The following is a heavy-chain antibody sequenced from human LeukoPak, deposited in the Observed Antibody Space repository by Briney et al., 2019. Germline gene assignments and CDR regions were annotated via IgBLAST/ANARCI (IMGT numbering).Heavy chain of an antibody. CDR2: ISSSNYI. J-gene: IGHJ4*02. CDR3: ARGDLITFGGVTY. V-gene: IGHV3-21*01. Sequence: GGSLRLSCAASGFTFTSYSVNWVRQAPGKGPEWVSSISSSNYIYYADSVKGRFTISRDNAKNSLYLQMNSLRAEDTAVYYCARGDLITFGGVTYWGQGTLVTVSS. D-gene: IGHD3-16*01. CDR1: GFTFTSYS.